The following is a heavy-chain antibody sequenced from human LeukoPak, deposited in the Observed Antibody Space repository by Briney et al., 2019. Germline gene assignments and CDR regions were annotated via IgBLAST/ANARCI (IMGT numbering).Heavy chain of an antibody. V-gene: IGHV4-59*01. J-gene: IGHJ4*02. CDR3: ARVSSGSYYGVFDY. CDR2: IYYSGST. D-gene: IGHD1-26*01. Sequence: PSETLSLTCTVSGGSLSSYYWSWIRQPPGKGLEWIGYIYYSGSTNYNPSLKSRVTISVDTSKNQFSLKLSSVTAADTAVYYCARVSSGSYYGVFDYWGQGTLVTVSS. CDR1: GGSLSSYY.